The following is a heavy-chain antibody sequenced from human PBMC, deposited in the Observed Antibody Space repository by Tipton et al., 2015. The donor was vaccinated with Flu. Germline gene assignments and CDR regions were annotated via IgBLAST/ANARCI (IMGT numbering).Heavy chain of an antibody. Sequence: TLSLTCTVSGGSISSYYWSWIRQPPGKGLEWIGYIYYSGSTNYNPSLKSRVTISVDTSKNQFSLKLSSVTAADTAVNYCARVSSSSSWSQDWYFDLWGRGTVVTVSS. CDR1: GGSISSYY. CDR2: IYYSGST. D-gene: IGHD6-13*01. V-gene: IGHV4-59*01. CDR3: ARVSSSSSWSQDWYFDL. J-gene: IGHJ2*01.